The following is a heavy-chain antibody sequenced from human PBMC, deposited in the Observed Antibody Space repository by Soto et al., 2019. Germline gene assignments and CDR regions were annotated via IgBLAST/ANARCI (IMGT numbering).Heavy chain of an antibody. J-gene: IGHJ4*02. CDR2: ISYDGSNK. CDR1: GFTFSSYG. D-gene: IGHD6-13*01. V-gene: IGHV3-30*18. Sequence: GGSLRLSCAASGFTFSSYGMHWVRQAPGKGLEWVAVISYDGSNKYYADSVKGRFTISRDNSKNTLYLQMNSLRAEDTAVYYCAKDLAYSSSWPFDYWGQGNLVTVSS. CDR3: AKDLAYSSSWPFDY.